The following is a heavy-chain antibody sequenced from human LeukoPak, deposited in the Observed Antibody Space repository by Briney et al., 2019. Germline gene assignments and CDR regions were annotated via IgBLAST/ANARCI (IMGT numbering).Heavy chain of an antibody. Sequence: GGPLRLSWAASGFTFSSYAMLWVRQAPGKGLEWVAVISYDGSNKYYADSVKGRFTISRDNSKNTLYVQMNSLRAEDTAVYYCARERGYSGYDLDYWGQGTLVTVSS. D-gene: IGHD5-12*01. J-gene: IGHJ4*02. CDR3: ARERGYSGYDLDY. V-gene: IGHV3-30-3*01. CDR1: GFTFSSYA. CDR2: ISYDGSNK.